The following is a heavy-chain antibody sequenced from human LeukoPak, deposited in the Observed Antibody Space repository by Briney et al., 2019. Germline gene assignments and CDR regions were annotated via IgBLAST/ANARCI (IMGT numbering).Heavy chain of an antibody. CDR3: ARQTYYYDSSGYY. CDR2: INPNSGGT. CDR1: GYTFTGYY. J-gene: IGHJ4*02. D-gene: IGHD3-22*01. V-gene: IGHV1-2*02. Sequence: ASVKVSCKASGYTFTGYYMHWVRQAPGQGLEWMGWINPNSGGTNYAQKFQGRVTMTRDTSISTAYMELSRLRSDDTAVYYCARQTYYYDSSGYYWGQGTLVTVSS.